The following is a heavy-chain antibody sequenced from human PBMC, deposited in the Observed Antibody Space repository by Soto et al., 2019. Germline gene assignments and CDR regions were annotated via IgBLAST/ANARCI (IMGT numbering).Heavy chain of an antibody. Sequence: GGSLRLSCAASGFTFSGSAMHWVRQASGKGLEWVGRIRSKANSYATAYAASVKGRLTISRDDSKNTAYLQMNSLKTEDTAVYYCTRLWDFGVVIKAVKAFDIWGQGTMVTVSS. D-gene: IGHD3-3*01. J-gene: IGHJ3*02. CDR2: IRSKANSYAT. CDR1: GFTFSGSA. V-gene: IGHV3-73*01. CDR3: TRLWDFGVVIKAVKAFDI.